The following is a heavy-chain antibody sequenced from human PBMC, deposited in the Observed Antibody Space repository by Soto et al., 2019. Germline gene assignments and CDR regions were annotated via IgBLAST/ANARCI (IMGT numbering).Heavy chain of an antibody. D-gene: IGHD3-22*01. CDR1: GFTVSSNY. CDR3: ATYYYDSSGYRVNY. V-gene: IGHV3-53*01. J-gene: IGHJ4*02. CDR2: IYSGGST. Sequence: GGSLRLSCAASGFTVSSNYMSWVRQAPGKGLEWVSVIYSGGSTYYADSVKGRFTISRDNSKNTLYLQMNSLRAEDTAVYYCATYYYDSSGYRVNYWGQGTLVTVSS.